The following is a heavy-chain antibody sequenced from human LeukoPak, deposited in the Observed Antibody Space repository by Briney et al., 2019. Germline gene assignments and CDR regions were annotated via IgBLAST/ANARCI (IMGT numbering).Heavy chain of an antibody. D-gene: IGHD2-2*01. CDR1: GYTFTSYY. V-gene: IGHV1-46*01. CDR2: INPSGGST. Sequence: GASVKVSCKASGYTFTSYYMRWVRQAPGQGLEWMGIINPSGGSTSYAQKFQGRVTMTRDTSTSTVYMELSSLRSEDTAVYYCARAQAQEDIVVVPAANAAFCDYWGQGTLVTVSS. CDR3: ARAQAQEDIVVVPAANAAFCDY. J-gene: IGHJ4*02.